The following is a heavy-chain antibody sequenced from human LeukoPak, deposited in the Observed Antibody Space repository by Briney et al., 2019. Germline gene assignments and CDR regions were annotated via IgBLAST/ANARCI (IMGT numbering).Heavy chain of an antibody. Sequence: SEALSLTCAVSGYSISSGYDWGGIRQPPGKGLEWIGSIYHSGSTYYNPSLKSRVRISVDTSKNQFSLKLSSVTAADTAVYYRARQGNWDAGFFDPWGQGTLVTVSS. D-gene: IGHD1-26*01. CDR3: ARQGNWDAGFFDP. J-gene: IGHJ5*02. CDR2: IYHSGST. CDR1: GYSISSGYD. V-gene: IGHV4-38-2*01.